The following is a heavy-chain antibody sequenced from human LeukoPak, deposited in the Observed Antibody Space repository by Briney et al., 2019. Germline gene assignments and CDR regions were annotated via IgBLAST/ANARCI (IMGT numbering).Heavy chain of an antibody. D-gene: IGHD5-12*01. CDR3: AKDLFRGYSGYDSKVFDY. CDR1: GFTFSSYG. V-gene: IGHV3-23*01. CDR2: ISGSGGST. J-gene: IGHJ4*02. Sequence: GGTLRLSCAASGFTFSSYGMSWVRQAPGKGLEWVSAISGSGGSTYYADSVKGRFTISRDNSKNTLYLQMNSLRAEDTAVYYCAKDLFRGYSGYDSKVFDYWGQGTLVTVSS.